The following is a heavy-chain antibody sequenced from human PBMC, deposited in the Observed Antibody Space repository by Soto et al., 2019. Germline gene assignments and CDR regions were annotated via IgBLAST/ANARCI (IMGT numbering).Heavy chain of an antibody. CDR3: ARDSSAVTTNDYYYYYYVDV. D-gene: IGHD4-4*01. CDR2: INPNSGGT. CDR1: GYTFTGYY. J-gene: IGHJ6*03. V-gene: IGHV1-2*04. Sequence: GASVKVSCKASGYTFTGYYMHWVRQAPGQGLEWMGWINPNSGGTNYAQKFQGWVTMTRDTSISTAYMELSRLRSDDTAVYYCARDSSAVTTNDYYYYYYVDVWGKGTTVTVSS.